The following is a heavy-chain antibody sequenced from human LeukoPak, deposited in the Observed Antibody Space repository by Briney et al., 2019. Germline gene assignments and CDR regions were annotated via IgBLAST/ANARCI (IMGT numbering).Heavy chain of an antibody. Sequence: SETLSLTCTVSGYSISSGYYWGWIRQPPGKGLEWIGSIYHSGSTYYNPSLKSRVTISVDTSKNQFSLKLSSVTAADTAVYYCATSGFSRAHYDSSGYYTPPHRYWGQGTLVTVSS. CDR1: GYSISSGYY. D-gene: IGHD3-22*01. V-gene: IGHV4-38-2*02. CDR2: IYHSGST. J-gene: IGHJ4*02. CDR3: ATSGFSRAHYDSSGYYTPPHRY.